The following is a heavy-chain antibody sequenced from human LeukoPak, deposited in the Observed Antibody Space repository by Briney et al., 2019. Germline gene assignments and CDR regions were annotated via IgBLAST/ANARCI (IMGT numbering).Heavy chain of an antibody. CDR2: IKGKLDGGTI. CDR3: AARSRGGWSGLGY. CDR1: GFTFSNAW. V-gene: IGHV3-15*01. Sequence: GGSLRLSCAASGFTFSNAWMNWARQAPGKGLEWVGRIKGKLDGGTIAYAAPVKGRFTISKDDSKNTLYLQMNSLRAEDTAVYYCAARSRGGWSGLGYWGQGTLVTVSS. D-gene: IGHD6-19*01. J-gene: IGHJ4*02.